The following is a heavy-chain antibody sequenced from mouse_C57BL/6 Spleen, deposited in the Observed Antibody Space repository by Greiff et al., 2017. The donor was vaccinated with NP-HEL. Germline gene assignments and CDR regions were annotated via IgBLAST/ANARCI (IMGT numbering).Heavy chain of an antibody. CDR2: INPNNGGT. D-gene: IGHD2-4*01. CDR3: ARHDYDGGDAMDY. Sequence: EVQLQQSGPELVKPGASVKMSCKASGYTFTDYNMHWVKQSHGKSLEWIGYINPNNGGTSYNQKFKGKATLTVNKSSSTAYMELRSLTSEDSAVYYCARHDYDGGDAMDYWGQGTSVTVSS. V-gene: IGHV1-22*01. CDR1: GYTFTDYN. J-gene: IGHJ4*01.